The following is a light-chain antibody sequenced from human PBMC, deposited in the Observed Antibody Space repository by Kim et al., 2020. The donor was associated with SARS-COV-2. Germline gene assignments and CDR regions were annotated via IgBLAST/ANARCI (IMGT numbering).Light chain of an antibody. J-gene: IGKJ5*01. CDR1: QGVSNY. Sequence: EIVLWQSPGTLSLSPGDRATLSCRASQGVSNYLAWYQQKPGQATRLLIYEASKRAAGIPARFSGSGSGTDFTLTISRLEPGDSAVYFCQQRGSFGQGTRLEIK. V-gene: IGKV3-11*01. CDR2: EAS. CDR3: QQRGS.